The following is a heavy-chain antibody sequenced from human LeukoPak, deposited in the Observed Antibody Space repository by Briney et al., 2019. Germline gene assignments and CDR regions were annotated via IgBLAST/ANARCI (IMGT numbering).Heavy chain of an antibody. V-gene: IGHV1-69*13. CDR3: ARVSRTTIVRGTITFDY. Sequence: ASVKVSCKASGGFFSSYVISWVRQAPGQGLEWMGEIIPVFGTANYAQKFQDRVTITADESTSTAYMELSSVRSEDTAVYYCARVSRTTIVRGTITFDYWGQGTLVTVSS. D-gene: IGHD3-10*01. CDR1: GGFFSSYV. J-gene: IGHJ4*02. CDR2: IIPVFGTA.